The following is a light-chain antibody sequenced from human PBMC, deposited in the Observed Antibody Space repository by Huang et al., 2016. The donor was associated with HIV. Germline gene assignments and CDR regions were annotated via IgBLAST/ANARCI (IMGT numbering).Light chain of an antibody. V-gene: IGKV1-39*01. CDR2: AAA. CDR3: QQSYSTPRT. CDR1: QTISDA. Sequence: DIQMTQSPFSLSASVGDRVTITCRASQTISDALNWYQQKPGKAPKLLIYAAASSQSGVPSRFSGSGSGTDFTLTISSLQPDDFATYYCQQSYSTPRTFGQGTRVEIK. J-gene: IGKJ1*01.